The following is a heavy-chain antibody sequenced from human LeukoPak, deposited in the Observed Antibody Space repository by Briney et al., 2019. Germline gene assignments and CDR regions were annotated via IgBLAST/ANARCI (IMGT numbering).Heavy chain of an antibody. CDR2: IRGGGGST. V-gene: IGHV3-23*01. Sequence: GGSLRLSCAASGFNVSNNYMNWVRQAPGKGLEWVSSIRGGGGSTYYADSVKGRFTISRDNSKNTLYVQMNSLRAEDTAVYYCAKEKDSYGYNYYGLDVWGQGTTVTVSS. J-gene: IGHJ6*02. CDR1: GFNVSNNY. CDR3: AKEKDSYGYNYYGLDV. D-gene: IGHD5-18*01.